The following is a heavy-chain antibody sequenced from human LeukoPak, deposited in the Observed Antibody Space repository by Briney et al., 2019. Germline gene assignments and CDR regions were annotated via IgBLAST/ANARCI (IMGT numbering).Heavy chain of an antibody. CDR1: GYTFANYG. D-gene: IGHD6-19*01. V-gene: IGHV1-18*01. J-gene: IGHJ1*01. CDR2: ISAYNGNT. Sequence: ASVKVSCKASGYTFANYGINWVRQAPGQGLEWMGWISAYNGNTNYAQKFQGRVTMTTDTSTSTAYMELRSLRSDDTAAYYCARAYSSGSEYFQHWGQGTLVTVSS. CDR3: ARAYSSGSEYFQH.